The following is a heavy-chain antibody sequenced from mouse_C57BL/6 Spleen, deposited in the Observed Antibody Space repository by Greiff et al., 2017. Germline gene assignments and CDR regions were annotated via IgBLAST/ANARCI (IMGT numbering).Heavy chain of an antibody. CDR1: GYTFTSYW. V-gene: IGHV1-7*01. Sequence: QVQLKESGAELAKPGASVKLSCKASGYTFTSYWMHWVKQRPGQCLEWIGYINPSSGYTKYNQKFKDKATLTADKSSSTAYMQLSSLKYEDSAVYYCARVDYDYDGDYYAMDYWGQGTSVTVSS. CDR3: ARVDYDYDGDYYAMDY. D-gene: IGHD2-4*01. CDR2: INPSSGYT. J-gene: IGHJ4*01.